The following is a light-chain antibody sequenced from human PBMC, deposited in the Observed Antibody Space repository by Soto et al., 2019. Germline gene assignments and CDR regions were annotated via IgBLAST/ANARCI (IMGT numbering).Light chain of an antibody. CDR1: QGISSY. V-gene: IGKV1-8*01. Sequence: AIRMTQSPSSFSASTGERVTITCPASQGISSYLAWYQQKPGKAPKLLIYAASTLQSGVPSRFSGSGSATDFTLTISCLQSEDFATYYCQQYYSYPYTFGQGTKVDIK. CDR2: AAS. J-gene: IGKJ2*01. CDR3: QQYYSYPYT.